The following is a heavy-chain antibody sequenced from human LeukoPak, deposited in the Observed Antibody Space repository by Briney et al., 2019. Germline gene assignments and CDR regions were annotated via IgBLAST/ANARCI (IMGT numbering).Heavy chain of an antibody. V-gene: IGHV1-2*02. J-gene: IGHJ4*02. CDR3: ARDGERRTPAAAGNGEVNY. D-gene: IGHD6-13*01. CDR1: GYTFTGYY. Sequence: ASVKVSRKASGYTFTGYYIHWMRQAPGQGLEWMGWINPNSGATYYAQMFQGRVTMTRDTSISTAYMELSSLRSDDTAVYYCARDGERRTPAAAGNGEVNYWGQGTLVTVSS. CDR2: INPNSGAT.